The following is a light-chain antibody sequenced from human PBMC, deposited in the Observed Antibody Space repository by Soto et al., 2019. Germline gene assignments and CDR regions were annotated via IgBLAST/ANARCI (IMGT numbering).Light chain of an antibody. Sequence: EIVITHSPGTLSVSPSVRATPYCRASQSVSSNLTWYQQKPGQAPKLLIYGASTMATGIPARFSGSGSGTEFTLTISSLQSEDFAIYYCQQYNSYSEAFGQGTKVDI. J-gene: IGKJ1*01. CDR1: QSVSSN. V-gene: IGKV3-15*01. CDR3: QQYNSYSEA. CDR2: GAS.